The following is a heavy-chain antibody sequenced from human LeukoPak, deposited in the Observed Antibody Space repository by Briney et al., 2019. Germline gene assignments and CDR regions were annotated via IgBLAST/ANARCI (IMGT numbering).Heavy chain of an antibody. Sequence: GGSLRLSCAASEFTFSSYNMNWVRQAPGKGLEWVSPISSSSSYTYYADSVKGRFTISRDNSKNTLHLQMSSLRAEDTAVYSCARDRRQSGSSRRSSVYWGQGTLVTVSS. J-gene: IGHJ4*02. V-gene: IGHV3-21*01. CDR1: EFTFSSYN. CDR2: ISSSSSYT. D-gene: IGHD1-26*01. CDR3: ARDRRQSGSSRRSSVY.